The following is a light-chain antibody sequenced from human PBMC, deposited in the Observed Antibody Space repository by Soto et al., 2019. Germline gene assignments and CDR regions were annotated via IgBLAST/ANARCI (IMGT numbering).Light chain of an antibody. J-gene: IGLJ2*01. V-gene: IGLV2-14*01. CDR1: TSDLGRYKF. CDR3: SSSTNTSTLVI. CDR2: EVS. Sequence: QSVLTQPASVSGSPGQSITLSCTGTTSDLGRYKFVSWYQQYPGKAPRLMMYEVSNRPSGVSNRFSGSKSGNTASLTISGLQAEDEAIYYSSSSTNTSTLVIFGGGTKLTVL.